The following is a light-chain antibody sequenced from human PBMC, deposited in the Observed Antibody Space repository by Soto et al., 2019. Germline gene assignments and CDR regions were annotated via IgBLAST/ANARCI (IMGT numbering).Light chain of an antibody. CDR2: ANS. J-gene: IGLJ1*01. CDR3: QAYDSTLNARYV. Sequence: QSVLTKPPSVSGAPRQWVTISCTGSSSNIGANYDVHWYQQRPVTAPNLLIIANSNRPSGVPVRFSGSRSGTSASLVITGLQAEDKGNYYCQAYDSTLNARYVFGTGTKVTVL. CDR1: SSNIGANYD. V-gene: IGLV1-40*01.